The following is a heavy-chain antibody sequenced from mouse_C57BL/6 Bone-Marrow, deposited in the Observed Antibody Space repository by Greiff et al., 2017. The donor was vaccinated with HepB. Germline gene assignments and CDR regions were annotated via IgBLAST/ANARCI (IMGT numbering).Heavy chain of an antibody. CDR2: INPNNGGT. Sequence: EVQLQQSGPELVKPGASVKISCKASGYTFTDYYMNWVKQSHGKSLEWIGDINPNNGGTSYNQKFKGKATLTVDKSSSTAYMERRSLTSEDSAVYYCAGDAMDYWGQGTSVTVSS. CDR3: AGDAMDY. J-gene: IGHJ4*01. V-gene: IGHV1-26*01. CDR1: GYTFTDYY.